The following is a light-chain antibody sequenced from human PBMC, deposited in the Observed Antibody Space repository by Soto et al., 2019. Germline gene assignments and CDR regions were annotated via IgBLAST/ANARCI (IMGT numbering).Light chain of an antibody. Sequence: QSVLTQPPSASGTPGQRVTISCSGSSSNIGSNTVNWYQQLPGTAPKLLIYSNNQRPSGVPDQFSGSKSGTTASLAISGLQSEDEADYYGAAWDDSLNGLVFGGGTKLTVL. CDR1: SSNIGSNT. V-gene: IGLV1-44*01. CDR3: AAWDDSLNGLV. J-gene: IGLJ2*01. CDR2: SNN.